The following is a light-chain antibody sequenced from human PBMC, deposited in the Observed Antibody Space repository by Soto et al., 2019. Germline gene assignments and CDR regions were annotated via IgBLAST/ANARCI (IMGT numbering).Light chain of an antibody. J-gene: IGKJ2*01. CDR1: QSVSSNY. CDR3: QQYGSSPPYT. CDR2: GAS. Sequence: EIVLTQSPGTLSLSPGEGATLSCRASQSVSSNYLAWYRQKPGQATRLLIFGASNRASDIPDRFSGSGSGTDFTLTISRLEPEDFAVYYCQQYGSSPPYTFGQGTKLEIK. V-gene: IGKV3-20*01.